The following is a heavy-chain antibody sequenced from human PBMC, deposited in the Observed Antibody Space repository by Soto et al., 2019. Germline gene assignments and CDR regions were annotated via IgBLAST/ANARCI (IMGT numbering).Heavy chain of an antibody. CDR2: ISGSGGST. Sequence: EVQLLESGGGLVQPGGSLRLSCAASGFTISRSAMSWVRQAPGKGLEWVSAISGSGGSTYYADSVKGRFTISRDNSKNTLYLQMNSLRAEDTAVYYCAKGVGYDILTGYDYWGQGTLVTVSS. CDR1: GFTISRSA. V-gene: IGHV3-23*01. J-gene: IGHJ4*02. D-gene: IGHD3-9*01. CDR3: AKGVGYDILTGYDY.